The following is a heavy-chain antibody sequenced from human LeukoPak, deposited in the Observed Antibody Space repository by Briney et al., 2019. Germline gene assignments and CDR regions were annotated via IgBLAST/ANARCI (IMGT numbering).Heavy chain of an antibody. CDR1: GGSISSNTYY. J-gene: IGHJ3*02. D-gene: IGHD3-22*01. CDR2: IYYGGST. Sequence: SETLSLTCTVSGGSISSNTYYWDWIRQPPGKGLECIGSIYYGGSTYYNPSLKSRVIISVDTSKNQFSLKVSSVTAADTAVYYCARAYYYASSAFDIWGQGTMVTVSS. V-gene: IGHV4-39*01. CDR3: ARAYYYASSAFDI.